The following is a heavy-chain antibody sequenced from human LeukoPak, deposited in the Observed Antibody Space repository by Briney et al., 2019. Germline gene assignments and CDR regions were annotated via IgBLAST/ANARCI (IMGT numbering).Heavy chain of an antibody. V-gene: IGHV3-64D*06. CDR3: VRGTGY. J-gene: IGHJ4*02. CDR1: GFAFSTYV. CDR2: ISSNGDNT. Sequence: GGSLRLSCSVSGFAFSTYVMHWVRRAPGKGLEYVSAISSNGDNTYYADSVKGRFTISRDNSKNTLCLQMSSLRADDTAVYYCVRGTGYWGQGTLVTVPS.